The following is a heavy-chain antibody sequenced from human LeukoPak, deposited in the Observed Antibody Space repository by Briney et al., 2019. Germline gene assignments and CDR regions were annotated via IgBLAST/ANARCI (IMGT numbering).Heavy chain of an antibody. CDR1: GFTFSSYW. Sequence: PGGSLRLSXAASGFTFSSYWMHWVRQAPGKGLVWVSRINSDGSSTSYADSVKGRFTITRDNAKNTLYLQMNSLRAEDTAVYYCSGYPYYYYMDVWGKGTTVTVSS. J-gene: IGHJ6*03. V-gene: IGHV3-74*01. CDR3: SGYPYYYYMDV. D-gene: IGHD6-25*01. CDR2: INSDGSST.